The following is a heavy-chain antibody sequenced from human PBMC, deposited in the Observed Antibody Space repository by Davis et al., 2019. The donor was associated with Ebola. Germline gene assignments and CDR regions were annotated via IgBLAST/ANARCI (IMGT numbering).Heavy chain of an antibody. V-gene: IGHV4-39*01. CDR3: ARGHSYGSMVYGLDV. D-gene: IGHD5-18*01. Sequence: SETLSLTCTVSGGSISSSSYYWGWIRQPPGKGLEWIGSIYYSGSTYCNPSLKSRVTVSVDTSKNQFSLKLSSVTAADTAVYYCARGHSYGSMVYGLDVWGQGTTVSVSS. J-gene: IGHJ6*02. CDR1: GGSISSSSYY. CDR2: IYYSGST.